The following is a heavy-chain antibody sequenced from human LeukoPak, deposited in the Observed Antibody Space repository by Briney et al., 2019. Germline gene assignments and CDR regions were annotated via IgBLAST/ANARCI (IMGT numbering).Heavy chain of an antibody. CDR2: ISYDGSNK. V-gene: IGHV3-30*04. CDR3: AIPERSYYLPIDY. D-gene: IGHD1-26*01. CDR1: GFTFSSYA. Sequence: PGRSLRLSCAASGFTFSSYAMHWVRQAPGKGLEWVAVISYDGSNKYCADSVKGRFTISRDNSKNTLYLQMNSLRAEDTAVYYCAIPERSYYLPIDYWGQGTLVTVSS. J-gene: IGHJ4*02.